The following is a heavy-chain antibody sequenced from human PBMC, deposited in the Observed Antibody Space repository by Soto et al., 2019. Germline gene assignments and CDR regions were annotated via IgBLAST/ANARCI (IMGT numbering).Heavy chain of an antibody. J-gene: IGHJ6*03. CDR2: IYPGDSDT. CDR1: GYSFTSYW. Sequence: PGESLKISCKGSGYSFTSYWIGWVRQMPGKGLEWMGIIYPGDSDTRYSPSFQGQVTISADKSISTAYLQWSSLKASDTAMYYRAVAEHYYYYYMDVWGKGTTVTVSS. D-gene: IGHD1-26*01. V-gene: IGHV5-51*01. CDR3: AVAEHYYYYYMDV.